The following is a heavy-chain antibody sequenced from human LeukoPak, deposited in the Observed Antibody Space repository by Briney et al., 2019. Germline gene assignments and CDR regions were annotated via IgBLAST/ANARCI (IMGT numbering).Heavy chain of an antibody. Sequence: SETLSLTCTVPGGSISSGGYYWSWIRQPPGKGLEWIGEINHSGSTNYNPSLKSRVTISVDTSKNQFSLKLSSVTAADTAVYYCARGLGYCSGGSCQGLFDYWGQGTLVTVSS. CDR1: GGSISSGGYY. D-gene: IGHD2-15*01. V-gene: IGHV4-39*07. CDR2: INHSGST. CDR3: ARGLGYCSGGSCQGLFDY. J-gene: IGHJ4*02.